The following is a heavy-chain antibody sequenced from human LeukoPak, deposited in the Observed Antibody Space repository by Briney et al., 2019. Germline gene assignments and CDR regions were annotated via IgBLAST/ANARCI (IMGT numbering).Heavy chain of an antibody. D-gene: IGHD6-13*01. CDR2: INPNSGGT. CDR3: ARNHPAAGIFFFDP. V-gene: IGHV1-2*02. CDR1: GYTFTGYY. J-gene: IGHJ5*02. Sequence: ASVKVSCKASGYTFTGYYMHWVRQAPGQGLEWMGWINPNSGGTNYAQRFQGRVTMTRDTSISTAYMELSRLRFYDTAVYYCARNHPAAGIFFFDPWGQGTLVTVSS.